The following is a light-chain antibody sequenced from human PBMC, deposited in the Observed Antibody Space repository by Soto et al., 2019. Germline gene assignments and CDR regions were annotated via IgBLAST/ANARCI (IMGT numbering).Light chain of an antibody. CDR2: GAS. Sequence: EIVLTQSPGTLSLSPGERATLSCRASQSVSSSYLAWYQQKPGQAPRLLIYGASSRATGIPDRFSCSGSWTDFTLTIGRLETEDFAVYYCQQYCSSPWTFGQGTKVEIK. CDR1: QSVSSSY. V-gene: IGKV3-20*01. CDR3: QQYCSSPWT. J-gene: IGKJ1*01.